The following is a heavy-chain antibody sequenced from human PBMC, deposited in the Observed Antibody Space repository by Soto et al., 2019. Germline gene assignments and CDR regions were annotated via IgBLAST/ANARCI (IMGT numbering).Heavy chain of an antibody. CDR2: IIPIFGTA. Sequence: ASVKVSCKASGCTFSSYAISWVRQAPGQGLEWMGGIIPIFGTANYAQKFQGRVTITADESTSTAYMELSSLRSEDTAVYYCARGLESYYGMDVWGQGTTVTVSS. D-gene: IGHD3-3*01. J-gene: IGHJ6*02. CDR1: GCTFSSYA. V-gene: IGHV1-69*13. CDR3: ARGLESYYGMDV.